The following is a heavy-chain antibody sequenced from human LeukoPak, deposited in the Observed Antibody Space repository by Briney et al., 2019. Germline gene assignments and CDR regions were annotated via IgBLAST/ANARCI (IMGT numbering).Heavy chain of an antibody. J-gene: IGHJ6*03. CDR1: GFNFSSYW. CDR2: INSDGSST. CDR3: ARDPTYYYMDV. Sequence: PGESLRRSCAASGFNFSSYWMHWVRQAPGKGLVWVSRINSDGSSTNYADSGKGRFTISRDNAKNTLYLQMNSLRAEDTAVYYCARDPTYYYMDVWGKGTTVIVSS. V-gene: IGHV3-74*01.